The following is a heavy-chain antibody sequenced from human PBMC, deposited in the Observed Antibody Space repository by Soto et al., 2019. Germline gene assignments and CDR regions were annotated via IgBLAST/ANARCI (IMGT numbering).Heavy chain of an antibody. J-gene: IGHJ5*02. D-gene: IGHD6-19*01. V-gene: IGHV4-4*02. CDR3: ARAPLNRRLVLEWFDP. CDR1: GGSISSSNW. CDR2: IYHSGST. Sequence: QVQLQESGPGLVKPSGTLSLTCAVSGGSISSSNWWSWVRQPPGKGLEWIGEIYHSGSTNYNPSLKSRVTISVDNSKNQFSLKLSSVTASDTAVYYCARAPLNRRLVLEWFDPWGQGTLVTVSS.